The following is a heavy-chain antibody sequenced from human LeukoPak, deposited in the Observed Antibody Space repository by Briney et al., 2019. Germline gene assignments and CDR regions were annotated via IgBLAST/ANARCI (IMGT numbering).Heavy chain of an antibody. V-gene: IGHV3-74*01. CDR1: GFTFSTYW. CDR3: ARGASTDTGWFDP. CDR2: INSDGSST. D-gene: IGHD2-2*01. J-gene: IGHJ5*02. Sequence: GGSLRLSCAASGFTFSTYWMRWVRQAPGKGLVWVSRINSDGSSTTYADSVKGRFTISRDNAKNTLFLQMNSLRVEDTAVYYCARGASTDTGWFDPWGQGTLVTVSS.